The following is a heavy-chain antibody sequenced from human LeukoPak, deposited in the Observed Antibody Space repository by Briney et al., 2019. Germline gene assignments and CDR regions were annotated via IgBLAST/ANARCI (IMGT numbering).Heavy chain of an antibody. CDR2: VKGDGVTT. CDR3: VRDTGSGWDFDY. Sequence: GACLRLSCEASGFTFNAYAIHWVRQAPGKGPEWVSLVKGDGVTTDYAHSVKGRFTVSRDTSKHSLYLQMSNLRTEDTALYYCVRDTGSGWDFDYWGQGTLVSV. J-gene: IGHJ4*02. V-gene: IGHV3-43*02. D-gene: IGHD6-19*01. CDR1: GFTFNAYA.